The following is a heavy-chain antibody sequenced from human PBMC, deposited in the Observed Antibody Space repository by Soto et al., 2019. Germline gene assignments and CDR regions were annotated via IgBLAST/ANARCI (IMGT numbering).Heavy chain of an antibody. V-gene: IGHV1-8*01. J-gene: IGHJ5*02. CDR1: GDTFSNFD. D-gene: IGHD2-15*01. CDR2: MYPNNGQT. CDR3: ATMMRGLIHWLDP. Sequence: QVQLVQSGAEVKRPGASVKVSCKASGDTFSNFDFNWVRQATGQGPEWMGWMYPNNGQTAYARTFQGRVTMTWNSSTSTAYMELSSLTSEDTAVYYCATMMRGLIHWLDPWGQGTLVTVSS.